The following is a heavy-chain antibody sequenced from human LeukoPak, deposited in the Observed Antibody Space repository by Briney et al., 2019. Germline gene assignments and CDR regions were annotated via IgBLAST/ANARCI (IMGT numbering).Heavy chain of an antibody. Sequence: SETLSLTCAVYGGSFSGYYWSWIRQPPGKGLEWIGEINHSGSTNYNPSLKSRVTISVDTSKNQFSPKLSSVTAADTAVYYCALRPPYYYYGMDVWGQGTTVTVSS. J-gene: IGHJ6*02. CDR1: GGSFSGYY. CDR3: ALRPPYYYYGMDV. V-gene: IGHV4-34*01. CDR2: INHSGST.